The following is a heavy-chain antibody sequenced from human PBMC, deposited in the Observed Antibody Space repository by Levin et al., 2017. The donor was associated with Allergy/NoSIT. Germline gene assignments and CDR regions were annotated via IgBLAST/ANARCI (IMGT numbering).Heavy chain of an antibody. CDR1: GFTFSSSG. J-gene: IGHJ4*02. Sequence: LSLTCAASGFTFSSSGMHWVRQAPGKGLEWVAVISYDGSNKYYADSVKGRFTISRDNSKNTLYLQMNSLRAEDTAVYYCAKDFYSYGYTLAHVWGQGTLVTVSS. V-gene: IGHV3-30*18. D-gene: IGHD5-18*01. CDR2: ISYDGSNK. CDR3: AKDFYSYGYTLAHV.